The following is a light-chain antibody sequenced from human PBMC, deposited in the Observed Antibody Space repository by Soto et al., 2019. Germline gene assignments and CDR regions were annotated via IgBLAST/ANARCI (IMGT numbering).Light chain of an antibody. CDR3: LQDYNYPRT. CDR1: QGIRNG. Sequence: AIQMTQSPSSLSASVGDRVTITCRASQGIRNGLGWYQQKPGKAPKLLIYAASSLQSGVPSRFSGSGSGTDFTLTISSLQPEDFVTYYCLQDYNYPRTFGQGTKVEIK. CDR2: AAS. V-gene: IGKV1-6*01. J-gene: IGKJ1*01.